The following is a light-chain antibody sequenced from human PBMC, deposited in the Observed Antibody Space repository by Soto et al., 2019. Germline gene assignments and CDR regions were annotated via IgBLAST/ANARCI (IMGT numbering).Light chain of an antibody. V-gene: IGKV1-5*03. CDR3: QQYNSYSWT. CDR2: KAS. J-gene: IGKJ1*01. CDR1: QSISSW. Sequence: DIQMTQSPSTLSASVGDRVTITCRASQSISSWLAWYQQKPGKAPKLLIYKASSLESGVPSRFSGSGAGTEFTLTISSLQPGDFATYYCQQYNSYSWTFGQGTKVEIK.